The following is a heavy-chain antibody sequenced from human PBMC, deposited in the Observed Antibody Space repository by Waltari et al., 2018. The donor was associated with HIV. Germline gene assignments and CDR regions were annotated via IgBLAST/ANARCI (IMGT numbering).Heavy chain of an antibody. CDR1: GFTFSPFA. CDR3: ARDGHFYDRRHLDY. D-gene: IGHD3-22*01. CDR2: IAYGRRKK. J-gene: IGHJ4*02. V-gene: IGHV3-30*04. Sequence: QVQLVESGGGVVQPGRSLRLSCAASGFTFSPFAMHWVRQAPGKGLWGVEIIAYGRRKKHYADSVRRRFTTSWNNSNNTVYLQMNSLRAEDTAVYYCARDGHFYDRRHLDYWGQGTRVTVSS.